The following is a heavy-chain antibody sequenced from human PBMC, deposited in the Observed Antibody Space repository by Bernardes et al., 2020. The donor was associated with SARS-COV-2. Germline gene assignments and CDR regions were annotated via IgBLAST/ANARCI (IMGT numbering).Heavy chain of an antibody. CDR2: IGSAGDP. J-gene: IGHJ4*02. D-gene: IGHD3-22*01. Sequence: GGSLRLSCAASGFTFNNYDMHWVRQSSGKGLEWVSGIGSAGDPYYPGSVKGRFTISRENAKNSLFLQMNSLRAGDTAVYYCARGARDYSDSSGYFSPPFDHWGQGILVTVSS. CDR3: ARGARDYSDSSGYFSPPFDH. CDR1: GFTFNNYD. V-gene: IGHV3-13*05.